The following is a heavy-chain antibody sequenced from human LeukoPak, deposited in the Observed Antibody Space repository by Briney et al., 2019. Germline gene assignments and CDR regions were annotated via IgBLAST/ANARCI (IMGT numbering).Heavy chain of an antibody. D-gene: IGHD3-22*01. CDR3: AREEHYYDSSGYRYDY. CDR2: IIPIFGTA. V-gene: IGHV1-69*01. J-gene: IGHJ4*02. Sequence: SVKVSCKASGGTFSSYAISWVRQAPGQGLEWMGGIIPIFGTANYAQKFQGRVTITADESTSTAYMELSSLRSEDTAVYYCAREEHYYDSSGYRYDYRGQGTLVTVSS. CDR1: GGTFSSYA.